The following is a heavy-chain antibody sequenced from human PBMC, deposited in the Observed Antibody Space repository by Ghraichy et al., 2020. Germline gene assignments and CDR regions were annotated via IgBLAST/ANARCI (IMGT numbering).Heavy chain of an antibody. Sequence: LSLTCAASGFNFRNFAMSWVRQAPGKGLEWVSTISGSVGSTSYPDSVKGRFTISRDNSKNTLFLEMVSLRVEDTAIYYCAKDPGYGSGWYGSFDYWGQGALVTVSS. V-gene: IGHV3-23*01. J-gene: IGHJ4*02. CDR1: GFNFRNFA. CDR2: ISGSVGST. CDR3: AKDPGYGSGWYGSFDY. D-gene: IGHD6-19*01.